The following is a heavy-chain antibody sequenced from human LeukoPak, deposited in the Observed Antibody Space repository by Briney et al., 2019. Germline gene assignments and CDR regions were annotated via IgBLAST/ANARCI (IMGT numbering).Heavy chain of an antibody. V-gene: IGHV3-23*01. CDR2: ISGSGGST. J-gene: IGHJ6*03. CDR1: GFTVSSNY. CDR3: AKDGSGSPTDYYYYMDV. Sequence: GGSLKLSCAASGFTVSSNYMSWVRQAPGKGLEWVSAISGSGGSTYYADSVKGRFTISRDNSKNTLYLQMNSLRAEDTAVYYCAKDGSGSPTDYYYYMDVWGKGTTVTVSS. D-gene: IGHD3-10*01.